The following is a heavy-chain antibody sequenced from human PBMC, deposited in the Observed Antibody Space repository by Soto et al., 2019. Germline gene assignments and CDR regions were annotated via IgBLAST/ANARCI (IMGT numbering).Heavy chain of an antibody. Sequence: GGSLRLSCAASGFTFSDYYMSWIRQAPGKGLEWVSYISSSSTHTNYADSVKGRFTISRDNAKNSVYLQMSSLRAEDTALYYCAREVGYGLDYWGQGTLVTVSS. J-gene: IGHJ4*02. CDR3: AREVGYGLDY. D-gene: IGHD3-22*01. CDR2: ISSSSTHT. V-gene: IGHV3-11*05. CDR1: GFTFSDYY.